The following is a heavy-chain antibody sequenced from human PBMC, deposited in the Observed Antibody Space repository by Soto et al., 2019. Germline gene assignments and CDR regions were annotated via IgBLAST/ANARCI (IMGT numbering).Heavy chain of an antibody. CDR2: ISYDGGNK. V-gene: IGHV3-30-3*01. CDR1: GFAFSSYA. CDR3: ARDLSGSGD. D-gene: IGHD3-10*01. J-gene: IGHJ4*02. Sequence: ESGGGVVQPGRSLRLSCAASGFAFSSYAMHWVRQAPGKGLEWVAVISYDGGNKYYADSVKGRFTISRDNSKNTLYLQMNSLRAEDTAVYYCARDLSGSGDWGQGTLVTVSS.